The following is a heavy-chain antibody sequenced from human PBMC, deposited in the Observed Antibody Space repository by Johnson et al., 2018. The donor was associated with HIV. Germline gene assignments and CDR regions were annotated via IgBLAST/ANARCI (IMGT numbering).Heavy chain of an antibody. CDR1: GFTVSSNY. J-gene: IGHJ3*02. CDR2: IYSGGST. V-gene: IGHV3-66*01. CDR3: ARDRSENAFDI. Sequence: EQLVESGGGLVQPGGSLRLSCAASGFTVSSNYMSWVRQAPGKGLEWVSVIYSGGSTYYADPVKCRFTISRDNSKNTLYLQMNSLRAEDTAVYYCARDRSENAFDIWGQGTMVTVSS.